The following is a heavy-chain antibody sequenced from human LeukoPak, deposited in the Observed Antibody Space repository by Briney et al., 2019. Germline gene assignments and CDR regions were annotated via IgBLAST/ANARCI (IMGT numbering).Heavy chain of an antibody. CDR3: ARGLVSTGWGYYFDY. CDR1: GYTFTGYY. J-gene: IGHJ4*02. Sequence: KPGSVKVSCKASGYTFTGYYIHWVRQAPGQGLEWMGWINPNSGGTYYAQRFQDRVTMPRDTSISTAYMQLSSLRSDDTAVYYCARGLVSTGWGYYFDYWGQGTLVTVSS. CDR2: INPNSGGT. D-gene: IGHD3-16*01. V-gene: IGHV1-2*02.